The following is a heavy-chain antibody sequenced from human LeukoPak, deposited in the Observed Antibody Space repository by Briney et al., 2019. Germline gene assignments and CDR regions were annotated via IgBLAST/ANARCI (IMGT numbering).Heavy chain of an antibody. CDR1: AYTFTSNY. Sequence: ASVKVSCRASAYTFTSNYMHWVRHAPAQGLEWMGIINPSGGSTSYAQKFHGRVTMTRDTSTSTVYMELSSLRSEDTAVYYCARARGYTAPGYYWGQRAPVTVSS. D-gene: IGHD5-18*01. J-gene: IGHJ4*02. V-gene: IGHV1-46*01. CDR2: INPSGGST. CDR3: ARARGYTAPGYY.